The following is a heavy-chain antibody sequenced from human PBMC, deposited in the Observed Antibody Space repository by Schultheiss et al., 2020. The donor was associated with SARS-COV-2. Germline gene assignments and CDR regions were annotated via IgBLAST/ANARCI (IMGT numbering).Heavy chain of an antibody. V-gene: IGHV2-5*01. CDR3: APTGLDSSSWSWWFDP. CDR2: IYWNDDK. Sequence: SGPTLVKPTQTLTLTCTFSGFSLSTSGVGVGWIRQPPGKALEWLALIYWNDDKRYSPSLKSRLTITKDTSKNQVVLTMTNMDPVDTATYCCAPTGLDSSSWSWWFDPWGQGTLVTVAS. D-gene: IGHD6-13*01. CDR1: GFSLSTSGVG. J-gene: IGHJ5*02.